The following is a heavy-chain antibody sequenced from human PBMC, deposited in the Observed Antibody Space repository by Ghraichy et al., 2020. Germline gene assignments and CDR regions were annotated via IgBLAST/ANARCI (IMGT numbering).Heavy chain of an antibody. J-gene: IGHJ4*02. CDR2: ISGSGST. Sequence: GGSLRLSCAASGFTFSSYAMSWVRQAPGKGLEWVSVISGSGSTYYADSVKGRFTISRDNSKNTLYLQMNSLRAEDTAIYYCAKDTPPPIMVQGVIFPDYWGQGTLVTVSS. D-gene: IGHD3-10*01. V-gene: IGHV3-23*01. CDR1: GFTFSSYA. CDR3: AKDTPPPIMVQGVIFPDY.